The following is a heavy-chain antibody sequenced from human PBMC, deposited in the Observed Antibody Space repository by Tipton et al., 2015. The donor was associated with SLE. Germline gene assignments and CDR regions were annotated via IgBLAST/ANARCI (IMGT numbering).Heavy chain of an antibody. Sequence: TLSLTCTVSGGSISSYSWSWIRQPPGKGLEWIGYIYSSGSTNYNPSLKSRLSLSVDTSKNQISLRLNSVTAGDTAVYYCARAALLGWNPDYWGQGAAVIVSS. J-gene: IGHJ4*02. CDR3: ARAALLGWNPDY. CDR2: IYSSGST. CDR1: GGSISSYS. V-gene: IGHV4-4*08. D-gene: IGHD1-1*01.